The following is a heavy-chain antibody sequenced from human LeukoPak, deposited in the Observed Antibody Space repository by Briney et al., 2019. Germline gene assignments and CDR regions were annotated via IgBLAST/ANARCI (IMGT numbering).Heavy chain of an antibody. D-gene: IGHD6-19*01. V-gene: IGHV1-24*01. Sequence: GASVKVSCKVSGYTLTELSMHWVRQAPGKGLEWMGGFDPEDGETIYAQKFQGRVTMTEGTSTDTAYMELSSLRSEDTAVYYCATGRQWLPTDYWGQGTLVTVSS. J-gene: IGHJ4*02. CDR2: FDPEDGET. CDR3: ATGRQWLPTDY. CDR1: GYTLTELS.